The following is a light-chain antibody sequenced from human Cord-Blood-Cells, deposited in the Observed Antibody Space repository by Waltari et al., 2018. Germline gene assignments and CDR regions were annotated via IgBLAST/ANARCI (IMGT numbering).Light chain of an antibody. CDR3: CSYAGSYTWV. Sequence: QSALTQPRSVSGSPGQSVTTPCTGTSSDLGGSNYVSWYQQHPGKSPQLMIYDVSKRPSGVPDRFSGSKSGNTASLTISGLQAEDEADYYCCSYAGSYTWVFGGGTKLTVL. CDR1: SSDLGGSNY. J-gene: IGLJ3*02. CDR2: DVS. V-gene: IGLV2-11*01.